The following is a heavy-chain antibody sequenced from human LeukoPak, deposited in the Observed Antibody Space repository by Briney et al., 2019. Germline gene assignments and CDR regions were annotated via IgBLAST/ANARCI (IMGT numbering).Heavy chain of an antibody. J-gene: IGHJ4*02. D-gene: IGHD5-18*01. CDR1: GGPISSYY. CDR3: ASGRYTYANEY. V-gene: IGHV4-59*01. CDR2: IYYTGSS. Sequence: SETLSLTCTVSGGPISSYYWSWIRQPPGKGLEWIGYIYYTGSSNYNPSLKSRVTISLDTSKNQLSLKLSSVTAADTAIYYCASGRYTYANEYWGQGTLVTVSS.